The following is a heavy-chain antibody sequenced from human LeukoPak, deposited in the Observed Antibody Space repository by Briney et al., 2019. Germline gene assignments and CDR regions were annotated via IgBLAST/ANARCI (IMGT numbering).Heavy chain of an antibody. CDR3: ARYTSGYYYYYYMDV. D-gene: IGHD2-2*02. CDR1: GYTFTSYY. Sequence: ASVKVSCKASGYTFTSYYMHWVRQAPGQGLEWMGIINPSGGSTSYAQKFQGRVTMTRDTSTSTAYMELRSLRSDDTAVYYCARYTSGYYYYYYMDVWGKGTTVTVSS. CDR2: INPSGGST. V-gene: IGHV1-46*01. J-gene: IGHJ6*03.